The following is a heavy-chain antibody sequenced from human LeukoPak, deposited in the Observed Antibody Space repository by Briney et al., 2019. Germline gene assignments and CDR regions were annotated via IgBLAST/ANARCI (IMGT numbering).Heavy chain of an antibody. CDR1: GFTFSSYS. CDR2: ISSSSSTI. CDR3: ARVGKTGSYYAYYYYYMDV. D-gene: IGHD1-26*01. V-gene: IGHV3-48*01. Sequence: GGSLRLSCAASGFTFSSYSMNWVRQAPGKGLEWVSYISSSSSTIYYADSVKGRFTISRDNAKNSLYLQMNSLRAEDTAVYYCARVGKTGSYYAYYYYYMDVWGKGTTVTVSS. J-gene: IGHJ6*03.